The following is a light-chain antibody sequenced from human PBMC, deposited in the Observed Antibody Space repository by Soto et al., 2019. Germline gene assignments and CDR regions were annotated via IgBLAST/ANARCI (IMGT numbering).Light chain of an antibody. Sequence: EIVLTQSPATLSLSPGERATLSCRASQSVSSYLAWYQQKPCQAPRILIYDASTRATGIRARFSGSRSGTDFTRTISSLAPEDFAVYYCQQRSNWPVTFGQGTKVEIK. CDR1: QSVSSY. V-gene: IGKV3-11*01. J-gene: IGKJ1*01. CDR2: DAS. CDR3: QQRSNWPVT.